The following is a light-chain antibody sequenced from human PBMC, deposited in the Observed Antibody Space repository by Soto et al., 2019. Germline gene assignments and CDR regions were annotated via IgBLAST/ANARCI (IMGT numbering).Light chain of an antibody. CDR1: QSISSW. V-gene: IGKV1-5*03. CDR2: KAS. J-gene: IGKJ4*01. Sequence: DIQMTQSPSTLSASVGYRFTITCRASQSISSWLAWYQQKPGKAPKLLIYKASTLKSGVPSRFSGSGSGTDFALTITSLQAEDFATYYCQQLRMYPSTFGGGTTVDIK. CDR3: QQLRMYPST.